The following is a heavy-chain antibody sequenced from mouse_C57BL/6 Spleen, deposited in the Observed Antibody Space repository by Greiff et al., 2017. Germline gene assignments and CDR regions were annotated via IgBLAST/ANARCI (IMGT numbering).Heavy chain of an antibody. CDR3: AGPYYFGSSYAVAY. CDR2: IYPGDGDT. D-gene: IGHD1-1*01. J-gene: IGHJ3*01. V-gene: IGHV1-82*01. Sequence: QVQLQQSGPELVKPGASVKISCKASGYAFSSSWMNWVKQRPGQGLEWIGRIYPGDGDTNYNGKFKGKATLTADKSSSTAYMQLSSLTSEDSAVYFVAGPYYFGSSYAVAYGGQGTLVTVSA. CDR1: GYAFSSSW.